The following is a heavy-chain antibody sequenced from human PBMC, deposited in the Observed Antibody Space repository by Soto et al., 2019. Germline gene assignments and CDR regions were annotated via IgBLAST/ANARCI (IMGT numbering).Heavy chain of an antibody. J-gene: IGHJ6*03. CDR1: GFTFSSYA. CDR3: AKGRGVKSGSVTLGYYYYMDV. D-gene: IGHD3-3*01. V-gene: IGHV3-23*01. Sequence: EVQLLESGGGLVQPGGSLRLSCAASGFTFSSYAMSWVRQAPGKGLEWVSAISGSGGSTYYADSVKGRFTISRDNSKNTQYLQMNSVSAEDTAVYYCAKGRGVKSGSVTLGYYYYMDVWGKGTTVTVSS. CDR2: ISGSGGST.